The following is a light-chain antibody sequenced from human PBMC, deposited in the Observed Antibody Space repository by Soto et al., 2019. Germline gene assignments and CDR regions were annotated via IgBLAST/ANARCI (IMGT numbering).Light chain of an antibody. CDR3: QQYNNWPPWT. CDR2: GAS. J-gene: IGKJ1*01. CDR1: QSVSSN. V-gene: IGKV3-15*01. Sequence: EIVMTQSPATLSVSPGERATLSCRASQSVSSNLAWYQQEPGQAPRLLIYGASTRATGIPARFSGSGSGTEFTLTISSLQSEEFAVYYCQQYNNWPPWTFGQGTKVEIK.